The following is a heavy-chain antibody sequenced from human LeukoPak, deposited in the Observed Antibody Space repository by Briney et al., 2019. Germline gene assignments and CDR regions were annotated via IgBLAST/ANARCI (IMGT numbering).Heavy chain of an antibody. CDR3: ARGRIVGRYYFDY. D-gene: IGHD1-26*01. Sequence: SETLSLTCAVYGGSFSGYYWSWIRQPPGKGLEWIGEINHSGSTNYNPSLKSRVTISVDTSKNQFSLKLGSVTAADTAVYYCARGRIVGRYYFDYWGQGTLVTVSS. V-gene: IGHV4-34*01. CDR2: INHSGST. J-gene: IGHJ4*02. CDR1: GGSFSGYY.